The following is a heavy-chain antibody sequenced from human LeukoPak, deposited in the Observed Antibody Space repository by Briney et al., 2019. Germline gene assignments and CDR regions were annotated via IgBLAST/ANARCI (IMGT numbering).Heavy chain of an antibody. Sequence: GGSLRLSCAASGVTFSSYGMHWVRQAPGKGRGWGAFIRYDGSNKYYADSVKGRFTISRDNSKNTLYLQMNSLRAEDTAVYYCAGGSKYYDFSLFDYWGQGTLVTVSS. CDR2: IRYDGSNK. CDR3: AGGSKYYDFSLFDY. J-gene: IGHJ4*02. D-gene: IGHD3-3*01. CDR1: GVTFSSYG. V-gene: IGHV3-30*02.